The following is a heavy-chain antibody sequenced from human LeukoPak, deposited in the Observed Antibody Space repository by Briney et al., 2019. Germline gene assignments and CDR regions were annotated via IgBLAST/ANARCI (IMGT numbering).Heavy chain of an antibody. D-gene: IGHD3-10*01. CDR2: IKSKTDGGTT. V-gene: IGHV3-15*01. CDR3: TTTYYYGSGSYYLFDY. Sequence: GGSLRLSCAASGFTFSSYSMNWVRQAPGKGLEWVGRIKSKTDGGTTDYAAPVKGRFTISRDDSKNTLYLQMNSLKTEDTAVYYCTTTYYYGSGSYYLFDYWGQGTLVTVSS. J-gene: IGHJ4*02. CDR1: GFTFSSYS.